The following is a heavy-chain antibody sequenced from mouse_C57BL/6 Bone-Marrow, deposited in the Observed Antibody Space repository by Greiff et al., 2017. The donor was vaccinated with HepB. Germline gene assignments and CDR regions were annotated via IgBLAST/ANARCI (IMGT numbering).Heavy chain of an antibody. J-gene: IGHJ2*01. CDR3: ARSGYGNYLYYFDY. CDR2: INPNYGTT. CDR1: GYSFTDYN. Sequence: VQLKQSGPELVKPGASVKISCKASGYSFTDYNMNWVKQSNGKSLEWIGVINPNYGTTSYNQKFKGKATLTVDQSSSTAYMQLNSLTSEDSAVYYCARSGYGNYLYYFDYWGQGTTLTVSS. V-gene: IGHV1-39*01. D-gene: IGHD2-1*01.